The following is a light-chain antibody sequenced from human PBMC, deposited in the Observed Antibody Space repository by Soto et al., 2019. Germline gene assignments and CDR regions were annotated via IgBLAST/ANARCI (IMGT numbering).Light chain of an antibody. Sequence: QSVLTQPPSASGTPGQRVTISCSGSNSNIGSNIVNWYQQLPGTAPKLLIYSDNQRPSGVPDRFPGSRSGTSASLAISGLQSDDEADYYCAAWDDSLNGYVVGTGTKV. CDR3: AAWDDSLNGYV. J-gene: IGLJ1*01. V-gene: IGLV1-44*01. CDR1: NSNIGSNI. CDR2: SDN.